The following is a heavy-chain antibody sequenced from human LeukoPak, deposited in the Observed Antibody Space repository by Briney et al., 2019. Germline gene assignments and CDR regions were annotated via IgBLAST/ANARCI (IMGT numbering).Heavy chain of an antibody. CDR3: ARQNEYSSSWDRRIYYYYGMDV. V-gene: IGHV5-51*01. CDR2: IYPGDSDT. Sequence: GESLKISCKGSGYSFTSYWIGWVRQMPGKGLEWMGIIYPGDSDTRYSPSFQGQITISADKSISTAYLQWSSLKASDTAMHYCARQNEYSSSWDRRIYYYYGMDVWGQGTTVTVSS. CDR1: GYSFTSYW. J-gene: IGHJ6*02. D-gene: IGHD6-13*01.